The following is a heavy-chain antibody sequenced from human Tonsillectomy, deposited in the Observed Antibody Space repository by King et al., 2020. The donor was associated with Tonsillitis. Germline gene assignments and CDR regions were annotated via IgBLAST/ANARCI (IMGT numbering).Heavy chain of an antibody. CDR3: AGGPGRNVYYSSGYYYYMDV. Sequence: QLVQSGAEVKKPGSSVKVSCKASGGTFSSFAISWVRPAPGQGLDWMGGIIPIYGTTIYAQKFQGRVTITANESTSTAYMGLSSLRSEDTAVYYCAGGPGRNVYYSSGYYYYMDVWGKGTTVTVSS. CDR1: GGTFSSFA. V-gene: IGHV1-69*01. J-gene: IGHJ6*03. CDR2: IIPIYGTT. D-gene: IGHD3-10*01.